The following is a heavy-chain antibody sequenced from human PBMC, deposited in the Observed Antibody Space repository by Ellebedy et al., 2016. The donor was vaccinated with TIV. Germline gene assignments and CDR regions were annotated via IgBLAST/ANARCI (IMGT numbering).Heavy chain of an antibody. CDR1: GYTFTGYY. Sequence: ASVKVSXKASGYTFTGYYMHWVRQAPGQGLEWMGWINPNSGGTNYAQKFQGRVTMTRDTSISTAYMELSRLRSDDTAVYYCARVSRYSGGWYKWFDPWGQGTLVTVSS. V-gene: IGHV1-2*02. CDR3: ARVSRYSGGWYKWFDP. D-gene: IGHD6-19*01. CDR2: INPNSGGT. J-gene: IGHJ5*02.